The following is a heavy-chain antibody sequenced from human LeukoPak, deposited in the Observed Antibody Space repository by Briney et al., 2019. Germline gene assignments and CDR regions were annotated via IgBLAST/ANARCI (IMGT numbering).Heavy chain of an antibody. J-gene: IGHJ6*02. Sequence: GGSLRLSCKASGFTFNMFWMAWVRQAPGKGLEWVSNTNQDGSVRFYVDSVKGRFTISRDNAKNSLYLQMNSLRAEDTAVYYCARDSYYYYGMDVWGQGTTVTVSS. CDR2: TNQDGSVR. V-gene: IGHV3-7*03. CDR1: GFTFNMFW. CDR3: ARDSYYYYGMDV.